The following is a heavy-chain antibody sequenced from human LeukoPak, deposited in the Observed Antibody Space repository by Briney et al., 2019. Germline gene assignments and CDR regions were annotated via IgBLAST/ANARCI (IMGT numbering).Heavy chain of an antibody. V-gene: IGHV3-23*01. Sequence: PGGSLRLSCAASGFTFSSYAMSWVRQAPGKGLEWVSTISGGSTSYADSVKGRFTISGDNSRNTLYLQMNSLRAEDTAVYYCAKNRKDSWASDYWGQGTLVTVSS. CDR2: ISGGST. CDR1: GFTFSSYA. J-gene: IGHJ4*02. CDR3: AKNRKDSWASDY. D-gene: IGHD2-15*01.